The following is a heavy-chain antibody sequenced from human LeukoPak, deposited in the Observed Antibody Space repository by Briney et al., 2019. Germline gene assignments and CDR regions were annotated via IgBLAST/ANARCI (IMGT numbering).Heavy chain of an antibody. Sequence: PSETLSLTCTVSGDSISGYYWSWIRQPPGKGLEWIGDIYYSGTTNHNPSLKSRVTISVDTSKNQFSLKLSSVTAADTATYYCARGGSYHGYWGQGTLVTVSS. CDR1: GDSISGYY. J-gene: IGHJ4*02. D-gene: IGHD1-26*01. CDR2: IYYSGTT. CDR3: ARGGSYHGY. V-gene: IGHV4-59*01.